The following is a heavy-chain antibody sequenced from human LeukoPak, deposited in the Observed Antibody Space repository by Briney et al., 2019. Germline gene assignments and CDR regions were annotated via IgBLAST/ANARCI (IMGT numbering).Heavy chain of an antibody. CDR3: AKDSTVRAVAGTVDY. D-gene: IGHD6-19*01. V-gene: IGHV3-23*01. Sequence: GGALRVSRAPSRFSVIKYVITGVRPAPPRGVEGVSWVCDRGDNKYYARSVQGEFTIPINNPKNALDLQITSLRDEDRAVYECAKDSTVRAVAGTVDYWGQGTLVTVSS. CDR2: VCDRGDNK. J-gene: IGHJ4*02. CDR1: RFSVIKYV.